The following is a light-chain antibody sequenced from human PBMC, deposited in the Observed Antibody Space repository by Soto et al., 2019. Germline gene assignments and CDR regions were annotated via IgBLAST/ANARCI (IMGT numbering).Light chain of an antibody. CDR1: QAISSH. CDR2: GAT. Sequence: AIQLTQSPSSLSASVGDRVSITCRASQAISSHLAWYQPKPGTGPKLLIHGATVLQTGVPSRFSGSGNGPGTDFTLTISSLQPEDFATYFCQQIKSYPRVTFGQGTKVEIK. CDR3: QQIKSYPRVT. J-gene: IGKJ1*01. V-gene: IGKV1-13*02.